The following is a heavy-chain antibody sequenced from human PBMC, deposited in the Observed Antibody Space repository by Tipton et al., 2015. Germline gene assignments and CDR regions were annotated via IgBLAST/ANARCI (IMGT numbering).Heavy chain of an antibody. CDR2: IYYSGSA. D-gene: IGHD3-3*01. CDR1: GGSISHYY. Sequence: TLSLTCTVSGGSISHYYWSWIRQPPGKGLEWFGHIYYSGSATYNPTLKSRVTISVDTSKNQFSLKLSSVTAADTAVYYCATVPTRYYDFWSGPYSGWFDPWGQGSLVTVSS. CDR3: ATVPTRYYDFWSGPYSGWFDP. J-gene: IGHJ5*02. V-gene: IGHV4-59*01.